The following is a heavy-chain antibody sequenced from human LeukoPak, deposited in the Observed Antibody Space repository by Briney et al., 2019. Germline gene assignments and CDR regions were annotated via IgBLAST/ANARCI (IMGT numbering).Heavy chain of an antibody. D-gene: IGHD2-15*01. CDR2: INPSSGGT. V-gene: IGHV1-2*02. J-gene: IGHJ4*02. Sequence: ASVKVSCKASGYTFTGYYMHWVRQAPGQGLEWMGWINPSSGGTNYAQKFQGRVTMTRDTSISTAYMELSRLRSDDTAVYYCARVSLAVVVVAATPYYFDYWGQGTLVTVSS. CDR1: GYTFTGYY. CDR3: ARVSLAVVVVAATPYYFDY.